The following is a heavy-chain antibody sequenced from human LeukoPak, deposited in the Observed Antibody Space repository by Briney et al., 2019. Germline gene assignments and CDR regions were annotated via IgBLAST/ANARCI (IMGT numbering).Heavy chain of an antibody. Sequence: GGSLRLSCAASGFTFSSYAMSWVRQAPGKGLEWVSAISGSGGSTYYADSVKGRFTISRDNSKNTLYLQMNTLRAEDTAVYYCAKDDPEAVAPHPFDYWGQGTLVTVSS. D-gene: IGHD6-19*01. CDR1: GFTFSSYA. J-gene: IGHJ4*02. V-gene: IGHV3-23*01. CDR3: AKDDPEAVAPHPFDY. CDR2: ISGSGGST.